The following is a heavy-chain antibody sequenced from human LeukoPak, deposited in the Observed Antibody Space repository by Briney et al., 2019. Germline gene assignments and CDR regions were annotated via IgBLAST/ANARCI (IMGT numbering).Heavy chain of an antibody. D-gene: IGHD3-16*01. CDR1: GFTVSSTY. V-gene: IGHV3-66*01. CDR3: ARDLITDP. J-gene: IGHJ5*02. Sequence: GSLRLSCAASGFTVSSTYMSWVRQAPGKGPEWVSIIYSGGSTYYADSVTGRFTISRDNSKNTLYLQMNSLRAEDTAVYYCARDLITDPWGQGTLVTVSS. CDR2: IYSGGST.